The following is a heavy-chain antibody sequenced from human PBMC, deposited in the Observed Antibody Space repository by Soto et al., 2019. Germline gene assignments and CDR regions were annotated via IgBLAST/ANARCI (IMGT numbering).Heavy chain of an antibody. CDR3: AGGNFRY. CDR1: GYNFNTFD. V-gene: IGHV1-8*02. Sequence: ASVKVSFKASGYNFNTFDIYWLRQATGHGLEWMGWMNPNSGNTGYAQELRGRVTMTRNTSNTTAYMELTSLTSDDTGVYYCAGGNFRYWGQGTLVTVSS. J-gene: IGHJ4*02. CDR2: MNPNSGNT.